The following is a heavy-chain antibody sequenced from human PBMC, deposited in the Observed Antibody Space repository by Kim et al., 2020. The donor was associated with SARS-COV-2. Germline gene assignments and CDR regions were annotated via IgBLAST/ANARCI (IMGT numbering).Heavy chain of an antibody. J-gene: IGHJ3*02. CDR3: ARHPYDSSGYYSRDAFDI. Sequence: KSRVTISVDTSKTQFSLKLSSVTAADTAVYYCARHPYDSSGYYSRDAFDIWGQGTMVTVSS. D-gene: IGHD3-22*01. V-gene: IGHV4-59*08.